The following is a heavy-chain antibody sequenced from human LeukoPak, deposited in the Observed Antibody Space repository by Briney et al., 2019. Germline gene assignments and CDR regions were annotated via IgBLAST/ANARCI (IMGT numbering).Heavy chain of an antibody. V-gene: IGHV3-21*01. J-gene: IGHJ4*02. Sequence: PGGSLRLSCAASGFTFSSYSMNWVRQAPGKGLEWVSSISSSSSYIYYADSVKGRFTISRDNAKNSLYLQMNSLRAEDTAVYYCAILGVAAAGTDYWGRGTLVTVSS. CDR1: GFTFSSYS. D-gene: IGHD6-13*01. CDR3: AILGVAAAGTDY. CDR2: ISSSSSYI.